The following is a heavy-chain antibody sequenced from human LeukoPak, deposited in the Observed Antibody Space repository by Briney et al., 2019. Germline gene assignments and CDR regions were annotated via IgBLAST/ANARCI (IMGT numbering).Heavy chain of an antibody. J-gene: IGHJ6*02. D-gene: IGHD2-15*01. V-gene: IGHV4-39*07. CDR2: IYYSGST. CDR1: GGSISTSTYC. CDR3: ARGPPNCSGGSCYSSYYYDGMDV. Sequence: PSETLSLTCTVSGGSISTSTYCWGWIRQPPGKGLEWIGSIYYSGSTYYNPSLQSRVTISVDTSKSQFSLKLSSVTAADTAVYYCARGPPNCSGGSCYSSYYYDGMDVWGQGTTVTVSS.